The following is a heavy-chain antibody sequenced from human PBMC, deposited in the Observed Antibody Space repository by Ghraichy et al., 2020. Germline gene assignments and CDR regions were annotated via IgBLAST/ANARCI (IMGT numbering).Heavy chain of an antibody. V-gene: IGHV3-53*01. CDR1: GFTVSSNY. CDR3: AREKYDFWSGPGRVDGNWYFDL. Sequence: GGSLRLSCAASGFTVSSNYMSWVRQAPGKGLEWVSVIYSGGSTYYADSVKGRFTISRDNSKNTLYLQMNSLRAEDTAVYYCAREKYDFWSGPGRVDGNWYFDLWGRGTLVTVSS. CDR2: IYSGGST. D-gene: IGHD3-3*01. J-gene: IGHJ2*01.